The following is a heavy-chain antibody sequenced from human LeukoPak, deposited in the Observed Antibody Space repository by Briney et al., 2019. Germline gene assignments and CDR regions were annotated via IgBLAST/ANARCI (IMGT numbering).Heavy chain of an antibody. CDR3: ARGLHGYSYGYVPWELYSYMDV. CDR1: GGSMKSGSYY. CDR2: FYTSGHT. J-gene: IGHJ6*03. D-gene: IGHD5-18*01. V-gene: IGHV4-61*09. Sequence: SQTLSLTCTVSGGSMKSGSYYWTWIRQPAGKGLEWIGHFYTSGHTNYNPSLKSRVTISVDTSKNQFSLKMNSVTAADTAVYYCARGLHGYSYGYVPWELYSYMDVWGKGTTVSISS.